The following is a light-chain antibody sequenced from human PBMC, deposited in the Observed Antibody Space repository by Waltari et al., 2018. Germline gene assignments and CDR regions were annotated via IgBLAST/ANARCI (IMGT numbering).Light chain of an antibody. V-gene: IGLV2-23*02. CDR1: SSAVGSYTL. Sequence: QSALTQPASVSGSPGQSITIPCPGTSSAVGSYTLVPWYHQHPGKAPKLMIYEVSKRPSGVSNRFSGSKSGNTASLTISGLQAEDEADYYCCSYAGSKVFGGGTKLTVL. J-gene: IGLJ2*01. CDR3: CSYAGSKV. CDR2: EVS.